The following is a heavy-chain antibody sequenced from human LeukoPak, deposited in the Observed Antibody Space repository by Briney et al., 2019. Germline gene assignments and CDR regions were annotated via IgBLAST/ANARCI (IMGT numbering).Heavy chain of an antibody. Sequence: GGSLRLSCAASGFTFSTYYMHWVRQAPGKGRVWVSRISNDGSNTSYADSVKGRFTISRDNAKNTLYLQMNSLRAEDTAVYYCARVKYCSSASCYSYFDYWGQGTVVTVSS. CDR1: GFTFSTYY. CDR3: ARVKYCSSASCYSYFDY. CDR2: ISNDGSNT. J-gene: IGHJ4*02. D-gene: IGHD2-2*01. V-gene: IGHV3-74*01.